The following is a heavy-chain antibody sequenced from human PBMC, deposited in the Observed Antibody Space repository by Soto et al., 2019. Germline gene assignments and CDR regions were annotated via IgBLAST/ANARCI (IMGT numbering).Heavy chain of an antibody. J-gene: IGHJ5*02. V-gene: IGHV1-46*01. D-gene: IGHD3-22*01. Sequence: ASVKVSCKASGYTFTSYYMHWVRQAPGRGLEWMGIINPSGGSTSYAQKFQGRVTMTRDTSTSTVYMELSSLRSEDTAVYYCARAAYYYDSSGNGGDWFDPWGQGTLVTVSS. CDR3: ARAAYYYDSSGNGGDWFDP. CDR2: INPSGGST. CDR1: GYTFTSYY.